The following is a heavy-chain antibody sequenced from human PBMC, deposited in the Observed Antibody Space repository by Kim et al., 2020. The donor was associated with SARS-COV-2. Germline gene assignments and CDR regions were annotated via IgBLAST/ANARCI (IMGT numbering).Heavy chain of an antibody. CDR1: RYTFATYW. Sequence: GESLKISCKGSRYTFATYWIGWVRQMPGKGLEWMGSIYPGDSDTRCSPSFQGQVTISADKSISTAYLQWSSLKASDTAMYYCARLPYCSGTSCYVFDYWGQGTLVTVSS. V-gene: IGHV5-51*01. D-gene: IGHD2-2*01. CDR2: IYPGDSDT. J-gene: IGHJ4*02. CDR3: ARLPYCSGTSCYVFDY.